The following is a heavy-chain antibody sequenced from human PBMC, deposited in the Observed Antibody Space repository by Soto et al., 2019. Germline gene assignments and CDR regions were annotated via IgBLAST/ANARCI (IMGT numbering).Heavy chain of an antibody. Sequence: GESLKISCKGSGYSFTSYWISWVRQMPGKGLEWMGRIDPSDSYTNYSPSFQGHVTISADKSISTAYLQWSSLKASDTAMYYRARLVPVGSYSSGWYYYYGMDVWGQGTTVTVSS. J-gene: IGHJ6*02. V-gene: IGHV5-10-1*01. CDR3: ARLVPVGSYSSGWYYYYGMDV. CDR2: IDPSDSYT. CDR1: GYSFTSYW. D-gene: IGHD6-19*01.